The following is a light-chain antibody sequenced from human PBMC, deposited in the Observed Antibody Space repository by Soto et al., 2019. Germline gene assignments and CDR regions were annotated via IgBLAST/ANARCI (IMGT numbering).Light chain of an antibody. Sequence: ILVTLCPSRLTASEKDRVAINCRASPSIRRWFPWYQQAPGKVPKPQIYDPSTLECAAPARNSGRRSGTEFTLTISSLQPDDLATCYCHQYTIYSWTFGQGTMV. CDR2: DPS. CDR3: HQYTIYSWT. V-gene: IGKV1-5*01. J-gene: IGKJ1*01. CDR1: PSIRRW.